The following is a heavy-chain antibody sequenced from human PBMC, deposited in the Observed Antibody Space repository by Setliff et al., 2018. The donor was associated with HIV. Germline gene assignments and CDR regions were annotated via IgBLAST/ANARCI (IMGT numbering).Heavy chain of an antibody. D-gene: IGHD3-22*01. V-gene: IGHV3-74*01. CDR2: INSDGSST. Sequence: LSLTCAVYDGSFSGYYWSWVRQAPGKGLVWVSRINSDGSSTSYADFVRGRFTMSRDNAKSILYLEMNGLRVDDTAVYYCVSSGQSGYWGQGTLVTVSS. J-gene: IGHJ4*02. CDR3: VSSGQSGY. CDR1: DGSFSGYY.